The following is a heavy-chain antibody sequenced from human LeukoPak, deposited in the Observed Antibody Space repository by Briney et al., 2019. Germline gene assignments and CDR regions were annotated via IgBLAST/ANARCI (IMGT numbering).Heavy chain of an antibody. J-gene: IGHJ4*02. CDR1: GFTFGSYG. Sequence: GGSLRLSCPASGFTFGSYGMYWVRQALGKGLEWVAFISYDRSETYYADSVKGRFSISRDNSKNTVYLQMNSLRTEYRAVYYCAREGGYYFDHWGQGTLVTVSS. CDR2: ISYDRSET. V-gene: IGHV3-30*03. D-gene: IGHD6-25*01. CDR3: AREGGYYFDH.